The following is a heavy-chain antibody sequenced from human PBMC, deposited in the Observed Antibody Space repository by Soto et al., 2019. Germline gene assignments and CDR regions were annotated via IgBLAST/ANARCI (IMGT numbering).Heavy chain of an antibody. Sequence: GGSLRLSCAASGFTFSGHAMSWVRQAPGKGLQWVSSISGSGYRTYYADSVKGRFTISRDNSKNRLYLQMNSLRAEDTAVYYCAKDLFYYYDSSGRYFDYWGQGTLVTVSS. J-gene: IGHJ4*02. D-gene: IGHD3-22*01. V-gene: IGHV3-23*01. CDR2: ISGSGYRT. CDR1: GFTFSGHA. CDR3: AKDLFYYYDSSGRYFDY.